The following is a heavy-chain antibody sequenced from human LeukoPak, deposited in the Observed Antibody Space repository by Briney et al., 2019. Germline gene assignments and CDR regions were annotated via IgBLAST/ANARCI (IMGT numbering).Heavy chain of an antibody. Sequence: PGGSLRLSCAASGFIFDDYGMTWVRQAPGKGLERVSGITWNGGYTGYADSVKGRLTISRDNAKNSLYLQMNSLRAEDTALYYCAGTYYYDSSGFYPEFFQHWGQGTLVIISS. CDR1: GFIFDDYG. CDR2: ITWNGGYT. J-gene: IGHJ1*01. V-gene: IGHV3-20*04. CDR3: AGTYYYDSSGFYPEFFQH. D-gene: IGHD3-22*01.